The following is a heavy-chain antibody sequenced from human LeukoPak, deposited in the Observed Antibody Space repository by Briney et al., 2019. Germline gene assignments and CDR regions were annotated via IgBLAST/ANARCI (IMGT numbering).Heavy chain of an antibody. V-gene: IGHV3-21*04. J-gene: IGHJ4*02. D-gene: IGHD2-21*01. Sequence: PGGSLRLSCAASGFTFSSYSMHWVRQAPGKGLEWVSTTSSSGTYMYYADSVKGRFTISRDNSKNTLYLQMNSLRAEDTAVYYCAKRVIGGAFDYWGQGTLVTVSS. CDR2: TSSSGTYM. CDR3: AKRVIGGAFDY. CDR1: GFTFSSYS.